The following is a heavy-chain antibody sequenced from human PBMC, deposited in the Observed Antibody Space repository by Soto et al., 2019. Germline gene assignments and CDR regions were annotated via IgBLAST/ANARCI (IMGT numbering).Heavy chain of an antibody. Sequence: EVQLLESGGGLVQPGGSLRLSCAASGFTFSNYAMSWVRQAPGKGLEWVSGITGTGGSTYYGDSVKGRFTISRDNSKNTLYRQMNSLRSEDTAVYYCAKDRGITMVVVTVLLDYCGQGTLVTVSS. D-gene: IGHD3-22*01. V-gene: IGHV3-23*01. J-gene: IGHJ4*02. CDR2: ITGTGGST. CDR1: GFTFSNYA. CDR3: AKDRGITMVVVTVLLDY.